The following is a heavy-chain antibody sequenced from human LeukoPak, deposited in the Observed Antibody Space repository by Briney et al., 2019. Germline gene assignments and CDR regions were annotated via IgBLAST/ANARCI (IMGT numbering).Heavy chain of an antibody. J-gene: IGHJ4*02. Sequence: GGSLRLSCAASGFTFIDYYMSWLRQAPGKGLEWISYISGSGNTIYYADSVKGRFTISRDNAKNSLYLQMNSLRLEDTALYYCARERLWSRDGNNPFWGQGTLVTVSS. D-gene: IGHD5-24*01. CDR3: ARERLWSRDGNNPF. CDR2: ISGSGNTI. V-gene: IGHV3-11*04. CDR1: GFTFIDYY.